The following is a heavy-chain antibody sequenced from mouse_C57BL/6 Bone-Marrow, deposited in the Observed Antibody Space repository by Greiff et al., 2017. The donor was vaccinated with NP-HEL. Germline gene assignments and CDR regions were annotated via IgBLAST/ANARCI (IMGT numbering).Heavy chain of an antibody. CDR1: GFTFSDYY. CDR2: INYDGSST. CDR3: ARDRYDGYYYYYAMDY. Sequence: EVQVVESEGGLVQPGRSMKLSCTASGFTFSDYYMAWVRQVPEKGLEWVANINYDGSSTYYLDSLKSRFIISRDNAKNILYLQMSSLKSEDTATYYCARDRYDGYYYYYAMDYWGQGTSVTVSS. D-gene: IGHD2-3*01. V-gene: IGHV5-16*01. J-gene: IGHJ4*01.